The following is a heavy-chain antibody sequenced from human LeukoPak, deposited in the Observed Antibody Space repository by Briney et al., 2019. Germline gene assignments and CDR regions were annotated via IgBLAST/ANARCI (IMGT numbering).Heavy chain of an antibody. J-gene: IGHJ4*02. CDR2: IWYDGSNK. V-gene: IGHV3-33*01. CDR3: ARDRSGYDHPLPGYSSGLDY. D-gene: IGHD6-19*01. Sequence: PGGSLRLSCAASGFTFSSYGMHWVRQAPGKGLEWVAVIWYDGSNKYYADSVKGRFTISRDNSKNTLYLQMNSLRAEYTAVYYCARDRSGYDHPLPGYSSGLDYWGQGTLVTVSS. CDR1: GFTFSSYG.